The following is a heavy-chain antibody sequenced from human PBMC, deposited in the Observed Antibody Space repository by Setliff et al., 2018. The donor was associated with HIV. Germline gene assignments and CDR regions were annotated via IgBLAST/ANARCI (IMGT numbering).Heavy chain of an antibody. J-gene: IGHJ6*03. CDR2: IIPIFGTA. V-gene: IGHV1-69*05. CDR1: GGTFSSFA. D-gene: IGHD3-10*01. Sequence: EASVKVSCKASGGTFSSFAISWVRQAPGQGLEWMGGIIPIFGTANYAQKFQGRVTITTDESTTTAYMELRSLRSEDTAVYYCARETYYGSGSYLPTEYYYYYMDGWGKGTTVTVSS. CDR3: ARETYYGSGSYLPTEYYYYYMDG.